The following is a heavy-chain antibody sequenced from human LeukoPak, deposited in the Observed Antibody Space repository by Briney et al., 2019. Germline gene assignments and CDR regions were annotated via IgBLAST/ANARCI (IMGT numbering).Heavy chain of an antibody. D-gene: IGHD1-26*01. Sequence: ASVKVSCRASGYTFTSYGISWVRQAPGQGLEWMGWISAYNGNTNYAQKLQGRVTMTTDTSTSTAYMELRSPRSDDTAVYYCARDVGRLVIVGATGHFDYWGQGTLVTVSS. CDR2: ISAYNGNT. CDR3: ARDVGRLVIVGATGHFDY. V-gene: IGHV1-18*01. CDR1: GYTFTSYG. J-gene: IGHJ4*02.